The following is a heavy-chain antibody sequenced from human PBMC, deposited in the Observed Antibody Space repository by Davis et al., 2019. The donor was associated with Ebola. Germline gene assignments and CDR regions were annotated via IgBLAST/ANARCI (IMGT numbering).Heavy chain of an antibody. CDR3: ARVPMGYYGSGKYYFDY. J-gene: IGHJ4*02. V-gene: IGHV1-3*01. CDR1: GYTFSSYA. Sequence: ASVKVSCKASGYTFSSYAMHWVRQAPGQRLEWMGWINAGNGYTKYSQKLQGRVTMTTDTSTSTAYMELRSLRSDDTAVYYCARVPMGYYGSGKYYFDYWGQGTLVTVSS. CDR2: INAGNGYT. D-gene: IGHD3-10*01.